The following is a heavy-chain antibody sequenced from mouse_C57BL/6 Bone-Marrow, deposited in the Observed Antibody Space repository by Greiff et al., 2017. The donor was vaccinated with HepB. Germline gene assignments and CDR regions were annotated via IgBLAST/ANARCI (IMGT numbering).Heavy chain of an antibody. CDR3: ARSGRGY. J-gene: IGHJ2*01. CDR2: INPYNGGT. D-gene: IGHD3-1*01. V-gene: IGHV1-19*01. Sequence: VHVKQSGPVLVKPGASVKMSCKASGYTFTDYYMNWVKQSHGKSLEWIGVINPYNGGTSYNQKFKGKATLTVDKSSSTAYMQLSSLTSEDSAVYYCARSGRGYWGQGTTLTVSS. CDR1: GYTFTDYY.